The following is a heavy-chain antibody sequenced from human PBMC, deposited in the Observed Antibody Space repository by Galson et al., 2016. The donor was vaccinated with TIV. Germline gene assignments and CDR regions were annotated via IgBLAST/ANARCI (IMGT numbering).Heavy chain of an antibody. J-gene: IGHJ4*01. D-gene: IGHD4-11*01. V-gene: IGHV1-24*01. Sequence: SCKVSGYRLSKLSMYWVRQAPGKGLEWMGGYDRENGERVHTQKFQGRVTMTEDSSTDTAYMDLRSLRYEDTAVYFCATSLDYIQILDYWGHGPLVTVAS. CDR2: YDRENGER. CDR3: ATSLDYIQILDY. CDR1: GYRLSKLS.